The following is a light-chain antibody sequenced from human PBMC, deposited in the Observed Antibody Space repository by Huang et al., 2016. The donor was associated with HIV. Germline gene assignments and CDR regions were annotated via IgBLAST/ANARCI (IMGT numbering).Light chain of an antibody. CDR1: QTIGTY. CDR3: QQRRSWPLT. Sequence: EVVLTQSPPTLSLFPGERATLSCRASQTIGTYVAWYQQRPGQGPRLLIDDGANRAAGVPARISGAGSGTTFTLSISGLESEDFGVYYCQQRRSWPLTFGGGTKVEV. V-gene: IGKV3-11*01. CDR2: DGA. J-gene: IGKJ4*01.